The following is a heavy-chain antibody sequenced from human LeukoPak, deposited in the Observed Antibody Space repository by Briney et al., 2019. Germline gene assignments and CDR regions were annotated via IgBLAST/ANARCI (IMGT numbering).Heavy chain of an antibody. CDR3: AKELAYCGGDCYYYYGMDV. D-gene: IGHD2-21*02. CDR1: GFTFSSYG. J-gene: IGHJ6*02. V-gene: IGHV3-30*18. CDR2: ISYHGSNK. Sequence: GRSLRLSCAASGFTFSSYGMHWVRQAPGKGLEWVAVISYHGSNKYYADSVKGRFTISRDNSKNTLYLQMNSLRAEDTAVYYCAKELAYCGGDCYYYYGMDVWGQGTTVTVSS.